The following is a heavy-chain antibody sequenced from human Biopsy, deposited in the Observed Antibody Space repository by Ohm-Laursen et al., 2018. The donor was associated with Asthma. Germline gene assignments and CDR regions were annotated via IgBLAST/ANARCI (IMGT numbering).Heavy chain of an antibody. CDR2: MYSGGTS. CDR3: ARGDSSNWSHYYFDY. CDR1: GFAVSRDH. Sequence: SLRLSCAASGFAVSRDHMFWVRQAPGKGLEWVSVMYSGGTSHPADSVRGRFTISRDYPKNTLYLQMHSLRAEDTAVYYCARGDSSNWSHYYFDYWGQGTLVTVSS. J-gene: IGHJ4*02. D-gene: IGHD3-22*01. V-gene: IGHV3-66*01.